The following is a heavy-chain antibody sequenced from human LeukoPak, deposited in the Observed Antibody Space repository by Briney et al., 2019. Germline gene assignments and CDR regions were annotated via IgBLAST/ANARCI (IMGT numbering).Heavy chain of an antibody. Sequence: SETLSLTCTVSGGSISSYYWSWIRQPPGKGLEWIGYIYYSGSTNYNPSLKSRVSISVDTSKNQFYLKLSSVTAADTAVYYCARGNYDSSGYYQNYFDYWGQGTLVTVSS. CDR3: ARGNYDSSGYYQNYFDY. CDR1: GGSISSYY. D-gene: IGHD3-22*01. V-gene: IGHV4-59*01. CDR2: IYYSGST. J-gene: IGHJ4*02.